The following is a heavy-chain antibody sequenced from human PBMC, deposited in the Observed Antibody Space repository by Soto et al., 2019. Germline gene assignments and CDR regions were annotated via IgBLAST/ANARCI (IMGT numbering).Heavy chain of an antibody. J-gene: IGHJ4*02. CDR3: AKDQDCSGGSCYLDFDY. CDR1: GFTFSSYA. Sequence: GGSLRLSCAASGFTFSSYAMSWVRQAPGKGLEWVSAISGSGGSTYYADSVKGRFTISRDNSKNTLYLQMNSLRAEDTAVYYCAKDQDCSGGSCYLDFDYWGQGTLVTVSS. CDR2: ISGSGGST. V-gene: IGHV3-23*01. D-gene: IGHD2-15*01.